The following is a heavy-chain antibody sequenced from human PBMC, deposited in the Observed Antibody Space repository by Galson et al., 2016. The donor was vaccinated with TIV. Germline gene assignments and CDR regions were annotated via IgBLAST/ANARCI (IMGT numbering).Heavy chain of an antibody. J-gene: IGHJ5*01. Sequence: LSLTCTVSGGSISSGIHHWNWIRQPAGKGLEWIGRIYTNVNANYNPSLASRVTFSIDTSKNQFSLKLFSVNAADTAVYYFARANYDFWSTSFAHWFDSWGQGTLVTVSS. D-gene: IGHD3-3*01. V-gene: IGHV4-61*02. CDR1: GGSISSGIHH. CDR2: IYTNVNA. CDR3: ARANYDFWSTSFAHWFDS.